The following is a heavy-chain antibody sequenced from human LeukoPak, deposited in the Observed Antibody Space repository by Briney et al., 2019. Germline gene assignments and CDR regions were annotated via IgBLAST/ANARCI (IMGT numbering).Heavy chain of an antibody. V-gene: IGHV4-30-4*07. CDR1: GGSISSGDYS. J-gene: IGHJ4*02. CDR3: ARDSPRDYFDY. Sequence: SQTLSLTCAVSGGSISSGDYSWSWIRQPPGKGLEWIGNIYYSGSTYYNPSLKSRVNISVDTSKNQFSLKLTSVTAADTAVYYCARDSPRDYFDYWGQGTLVTVSS. CDR2: IYYSGST.